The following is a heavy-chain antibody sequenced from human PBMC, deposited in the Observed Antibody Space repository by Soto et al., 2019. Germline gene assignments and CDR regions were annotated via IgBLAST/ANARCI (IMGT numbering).Heavy chain of an antibody. V-gene: IGHV3-23*01. Sequence: EVQLLESGGGLVQPGGSLRLSCAASGFTFTNYAMSWVRQAPGKGLEWVSTVSGGGDGTYYADSVKGRFSTSRDNSRNTVYLQMNSLRAEDTAVYYCATKGLGSLATYCNYGDCHYAFARWGQGTIVTVSS. CDR2: VSGGGDGT. CDR3: ATKGLGSLATYCNYGDCHYAFAR. D-gene: IGHD2-21*02. J-gene: IGHJ3*01. CDR1: GFTFTNYA.